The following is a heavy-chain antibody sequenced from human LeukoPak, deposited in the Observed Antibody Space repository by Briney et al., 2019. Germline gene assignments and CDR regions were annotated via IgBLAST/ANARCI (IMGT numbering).Heavy chain of an antibody. CDR3: AKDKGSGGSSYGMDV. CDR1: GFTFDDYA. V-gene: IGHV3-9*01. D-gene: IGHD2-15*01. CDR2: ISWNSGSI. Sequence: GRSLRLSCAASGFTFDDYAMHWVRQAPGKGLEWVSGISWNSGSIGYADSVKGRFTISRDNAKNSLYPQMNSLRAEDTALYYCAKDKGSGGSSYGMDVWGQGTTVTVSS. J-gene: IGHJ6*02.